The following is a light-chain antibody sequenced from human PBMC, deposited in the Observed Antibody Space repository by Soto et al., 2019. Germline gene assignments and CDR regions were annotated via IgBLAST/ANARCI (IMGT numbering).Light chain of an antibody. Sequence: EIVLTQSPATLSLSPGERATLSCRASQSVSSYLAWYQQKPGQAPRLLIYDASNRATGISAKFSGSGSGTEFTLTISSLQSEDFAVYYCQHYNNWPFTFGQGTKVDIK. CDR2: DAS. V-gene: IGKV3-11*01. CDR1: QSVSSY. J-gene: IGKJ2*01. CDR3: QHYNNWPFT.